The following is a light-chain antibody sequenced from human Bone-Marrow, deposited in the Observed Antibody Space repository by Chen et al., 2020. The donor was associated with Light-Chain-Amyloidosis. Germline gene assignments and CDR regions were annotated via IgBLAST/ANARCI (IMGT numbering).Light chain of an antibody. CDR2: EVT. CDR1: SSDVGGDNH. J-gene: IGLJ1*01. Sequence: QSAPTQPASVSGSPGQAITISCPGTSSDVGGDNHVSWYQQHPDKAPKLMIYEVTNRPSWVPDRFSGSKSDNTASLTISGLQTEDEADYFCSSYTITNTLVFGSGTRVTVL. CDR3: SSYTITNTLV. V-gene: IGLV2-14*01.